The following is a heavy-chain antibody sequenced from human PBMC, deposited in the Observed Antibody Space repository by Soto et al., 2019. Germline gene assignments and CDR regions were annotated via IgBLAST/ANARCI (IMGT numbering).Heavy chain of an antibody. D-gene: IGHD6-19*01. CDR1: GFTFSIYA. J-gene: IGHJ4*02. CDR3: AKERGPLSQWLIDPSDY. V-gene: IGHV3-30*18. Sequence: QVQLVASGGGVVQPGRSLRVSCAATGFTFSIYAMHWVRQAPGTGLEWVAVISYDGTKTYYADSVKGRFTISRDKSKITVYPQINSLRDEHTAVYYCAKERGPLSQWLIDPSDYWGQGTLVSVS. CDR2: ISYDGTKT.